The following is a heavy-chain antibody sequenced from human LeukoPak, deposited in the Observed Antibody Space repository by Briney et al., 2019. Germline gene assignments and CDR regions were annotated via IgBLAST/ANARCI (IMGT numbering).Heavy chain of an antibody. D-gene: IGHD3-10*01. CDR1: RFSISSNY. CDR2: TYSGGST. Sequence: GGGLRLSRVHSRFSISSNYMSGVRPAPRGGREWASVTYSGGSTYYADSVKGRFTISRDNSKNMLYLQMNSLRAENTAVYYCARSQYGSGSYYKDYYGMDVWGQGTTVTVSS. J-gene: IGHJ6*02. V-gene: IGHV3-66*02. CDR3: ARSQYGSGSYYKDYYGMDV.